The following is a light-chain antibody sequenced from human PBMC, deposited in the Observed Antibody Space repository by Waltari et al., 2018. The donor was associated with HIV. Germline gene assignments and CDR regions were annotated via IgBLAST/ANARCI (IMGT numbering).Light chain of an antibody. J-gene: IGKJ4*01. CDR2: WAS. CDR1: QSVLDTSKNKNY. V-gene: IGKV4-1*01. CDR3: QQYFATPVT. Sequence: DTVMTQSPDALAVSLGERATIHCTSSQSVLDTSKNKNYLAWYQQKPGQPPRVLLYWASTRESGVPDRFSGSGSATDFSLTISSLQAEDVAVYYCQQYFATPVTFGGGTKVEIK.